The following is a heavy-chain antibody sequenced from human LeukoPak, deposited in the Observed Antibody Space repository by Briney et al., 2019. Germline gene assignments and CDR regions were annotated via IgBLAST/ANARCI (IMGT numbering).Heavy chain of an antibody. Sequence: GGSLRLSCAASGFTFSSYAMSWVRQAPGKGLEWVSAISGSGGSTYYADSVKGRFTISRDNSKNTLYLQMNSLRAEDTAVYYCVKDSSSWWYFDYWGQGTLVTVSS. CDR1: GFTFSSYA. V-gene: IGHV3-23*01. J-gene: IGHJ4*02. CDR2: ISGSGGST. D-gene: IGHD6-13*01. CDR3: VKDSSSWWYFDY.